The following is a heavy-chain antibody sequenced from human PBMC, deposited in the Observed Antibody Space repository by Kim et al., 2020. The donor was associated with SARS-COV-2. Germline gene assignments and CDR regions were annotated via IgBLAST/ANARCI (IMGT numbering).Heavy chain of an antibody. CDR1: GGTFSSYA. CDR2: IIPIFGTA. D-gene: IGHD5-12*01. CDR3: ARDPNAARSGYDPYYYYYGMDV. J-gene: IGHJ6*02. V-gene: IGHV1-69*13. Sequence: SVKVSCKASGGTFSSYAISWVRQAPGQGLEWMGGIIPIFGTANYAQKFQGRVTITADESTSTAYMELSSLRSEDTAVYYCARDPNAARSGYDPYYYYYGMDVWGQGTTVTVSS.